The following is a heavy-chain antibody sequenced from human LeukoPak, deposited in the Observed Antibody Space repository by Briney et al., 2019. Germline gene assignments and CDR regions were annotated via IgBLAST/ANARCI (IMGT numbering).Heavy chain of an antibody. Sequence: QPGESLRLSCEVSGFAFSSHWMSWVRQTPGKGLEWVANIKQDGSEKYYVDSVKGRFTFSRDNARNTLFLQINSLRAEDTAVYYCARIESVSGFDYWGQGTLVTVSS. V-gene: IGHV3-7*01. J-gene: IGHJ4*02. CDR1: GFAFSSHW. D-gene: IGHD3-3*01. CDR2: IKQDGSEK. CDR3: ARIESVSGFDY.